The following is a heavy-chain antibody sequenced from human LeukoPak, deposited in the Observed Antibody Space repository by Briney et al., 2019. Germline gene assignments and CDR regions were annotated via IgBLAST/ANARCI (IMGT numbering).Heavy chain of an antibody. D-gene: IGHD6-13*01. CDR3: ARRIAAGLLYYYYMDV. CDR2: IYYRGST. V-gene: IGHV4-59*12. Sequence: TGGSLRLSCAASGFTFSSYSMNWVRQAPGKGLEWIAYIYYRGSTNYNPSLKSRVTISVDTSKNHFSLKLSSVTAADTAVYYCARRIAAGLLYYYYMDVWGKGTTVTVSS. J-gene: IGHJ6*03. CDR1: GFTFSSYS.